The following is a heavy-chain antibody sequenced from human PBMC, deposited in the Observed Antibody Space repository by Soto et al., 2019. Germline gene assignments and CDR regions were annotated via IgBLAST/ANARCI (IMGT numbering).Heavy chain of an antibody. V-gene: IGHV4-59*01. CDR1: GGSISSYY. Sequence: SETLSLTCTVSGGSISSYYWSWIRQPPGKGLEWIGYIYYSGSTNYNPSLKSRVTISVDTSKNQFSLKLSSVTAADTAVYYCARGEEQWLVGRGRVYYYGMDVWGQGTTVTVSS. CDR2: IYYSGST. CDR3: ARGEEQWLVGRGRVYYYGMDV. J-gene: IGHJ6*02. D-gene: IGHD6-19*01.